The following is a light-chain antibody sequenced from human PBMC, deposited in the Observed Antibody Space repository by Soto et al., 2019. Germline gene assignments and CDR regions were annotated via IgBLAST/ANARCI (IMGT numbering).Light chain of an antibody. CDR1: SSNIGAGYD. CDR3: QSYDSSLSGSV. J-gene: IGLJ3*02. CDR2: ANT. V-gene: IGLV1-40*01. Sequence: QSVLTQTPSVSGAPGQRVTISCTGSSSNIGAGYDVHWYQQLPGTTPKLLIYANTNRPSGVPDRFSGSNSGTSASLAITGLQAEDEADYYCQSYDSSLSGSVFGGGTKVTVL.